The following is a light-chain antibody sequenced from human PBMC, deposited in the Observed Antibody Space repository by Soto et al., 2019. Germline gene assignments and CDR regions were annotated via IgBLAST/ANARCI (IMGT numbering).Light chain of an antibody. CDR2: EVS. CDR1: STDVGGYNY. Sequence: QSVLTQPPSAAGSPGQSVTISCTGTSTDVGGYNYVSWYQQYPGKAPKLMIYEVSKRPSGVPDRFSGSKSGNTASLTVSRLQAEDEAGYYCSSYGGRYNYVFGTGTKVTVL. V-gene: IGLV2-8*01. CDR3: SSYGGRYNYV. J-gene: IGLJ1*01.